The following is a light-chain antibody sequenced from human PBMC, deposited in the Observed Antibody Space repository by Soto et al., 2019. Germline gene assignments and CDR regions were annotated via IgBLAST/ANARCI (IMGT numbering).Light chain of an antibody. Sequence: EFVWPETPAPLSLSPGERATLSCKTSQSRGSNFLAWYQHKPGQAPRLLIYASSNRATGIPDRFSGSASGTDCILTINRLEPEDFAFYYGHLSGRPPPFGQG. CDR1: QSRGSNF. V-gene: IGKV3-20*01. CDR3: HLSGRPPP. CDR2: ASS. J-gene: IGKJ1*01.